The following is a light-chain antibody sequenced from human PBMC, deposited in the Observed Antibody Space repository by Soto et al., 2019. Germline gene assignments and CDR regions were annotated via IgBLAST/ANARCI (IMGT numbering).Light chain of an antibody. CDR3: NSYSSTNFYV. CDR2: QVT. Sequence: ALAQPASVSGSPGQSITISCTGSFSDIAVFNYVSWYQQYPGGAPKLLIYQVTSRASGVSHRFSGSKSGNTASLTISGLQPEDEAEYYCNSYSSTNFYVFGTGTKVTVL. CDR1: FSDIAVFNY. V-gene: IGLV2-14*01. J-gene: IGLJ1*01.